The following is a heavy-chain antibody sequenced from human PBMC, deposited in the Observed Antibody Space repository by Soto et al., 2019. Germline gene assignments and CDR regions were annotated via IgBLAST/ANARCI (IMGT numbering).Heavy chain of an antibody. J-gene: IGHJ6*03. Sequence: QVQLVQSGAEVKKSGASVKVSCKASGYTFTTYDISWVRQAPGQGLEWMGWISAFNGNTNYAQKLQGRVTMTTDTSTSTAYMELRSLRSDDTAVYYCARAVSHFYHYCYMDVWGKVTTVTVSS. CDR1: GYTFTTYD. D-gene: IGHD2-8*01. CDR3: ARAVSHFYHYCYMDV. CDR2: ISAFNGNT. V-gene: IGHV1-18*01.